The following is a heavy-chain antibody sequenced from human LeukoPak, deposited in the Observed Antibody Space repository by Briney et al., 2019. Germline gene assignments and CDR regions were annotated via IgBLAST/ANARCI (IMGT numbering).Heavy chain of an antibody. Sequence: GGSLRLSCAASGFTSSSYSMNWVRQAPGKGLEWVSSISSSSSYIYYADSVKGRFTISRDNAKNSLYLQMNSLRAEDTAVYYCARDLGGSYSHGMDVWGQGTTVTVSS. V-gene: IGHV3-21*01. J-gene: IGHJ6*02. CDR3: ARDLGGSYSHGMDV. D-gene: IGHD1-26*01. CDR1: GFTSSSYS. CDR2: ISSSSSYI.